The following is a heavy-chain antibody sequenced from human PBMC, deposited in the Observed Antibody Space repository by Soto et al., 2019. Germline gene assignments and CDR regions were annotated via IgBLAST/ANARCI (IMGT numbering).Heavy chain of an antibody. D-gene: IGHD3-22*01. CDR2: INPTSGNT. J-gene: IGHJ4*02. Sequence: QVQLVQSGAEVRKPGASVNVSCKASGYTFTDYDINWVRQAPGQGLEWMGWINPTSGNTGYAQKFQGRVTMTRKTSINTAYMELSSLTSEDTAVYYCARGGYCYDSSGYWMVFDYWGQGTLVTVSS. V-gene: IGHV1-8*01. CDR3: ARGGYCYDSSGYWMVFDY. CDR1: GYTFTDYD.